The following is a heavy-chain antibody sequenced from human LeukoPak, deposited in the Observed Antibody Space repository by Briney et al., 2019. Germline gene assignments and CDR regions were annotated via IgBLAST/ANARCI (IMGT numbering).Heavy chain of an antibody. J-gene: IGHJ4*02. Sequence: PGGSLRLSCVTSGFTFDTYGMHWVRQAPGKGLEWVSGISWNSGSIGYADSVKGRFTISRDNAKNSLYLQMNSLRAEDTALYYCAKDIFTMVRGVVDYWGQGTLVTVSS. CDR2: ISWNSGSI. CDR1: GFTFDTYG. V-gene: IGHV3-9*01. CDR3: AKDIFTMVRGVVDY. D-gene: IGHD3-10*01.